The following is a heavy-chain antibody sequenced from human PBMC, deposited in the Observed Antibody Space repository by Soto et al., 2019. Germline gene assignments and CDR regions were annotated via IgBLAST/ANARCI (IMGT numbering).Heavy chain of an antibody. D-gene: IGHD6-6*01. V-gene: IGHV1-2*02. CDR3: AREAEYSSSSFDY. CDR2: INPNSGGT. CDR1: GGTFSSYA. Sequence: ASVKVSCKASGGTFSSYAISWVRQAPGQGLEWMGWINPNSGGTNYAQKFQGRVTMTRDTSISTAYMELSRLRSDDTAVYYCAREAEYSSSSFDYWGQGTLVTVSS. J-gene: IGHJ4*02.